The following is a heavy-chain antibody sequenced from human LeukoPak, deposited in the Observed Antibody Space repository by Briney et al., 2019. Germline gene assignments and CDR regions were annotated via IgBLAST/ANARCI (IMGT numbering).Heavy chain of an antibody. CDR3: AVGYSYGGSFDY. J-gene: IGHJ4*02. D-gene: IGHD5-18*01. CDR2: IYTSGST. V-gene: IGHV4-61*02. Sequence: SETLSLTCTVSGGSISSGSYYWSWIRQPAGKGLEWIGRIYTSGSTNYSPSLKSRVTISVDTSKNQFSLKLSSVTAADTAVYYCAVGYSYGGSFDYWGQGTLVTVSS. CDR1: GGSISSGSYY.